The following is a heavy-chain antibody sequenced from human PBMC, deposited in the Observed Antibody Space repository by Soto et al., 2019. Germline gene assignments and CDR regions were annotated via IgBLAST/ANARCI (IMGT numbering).Heavy chain of an antibody. CDR1: GYTFTSYD. Sequence: ASVKVSCKASGYTFTSYDISWVRQAPGQGLEWMGRISAYNGNTNYAQKLQGRVTMTTDTSTSTAYMELGSLRSDDTAVYYCAREKTSITGTQYYFDYWGQGTLVTVSS. D-gene: IGHD1-20*01. J-gene: IGHJ4*02. V-gene: IGHV1-18*01. CDR3: AREKTSITGTQYYFDY. CDR2: ISAYNGNT.